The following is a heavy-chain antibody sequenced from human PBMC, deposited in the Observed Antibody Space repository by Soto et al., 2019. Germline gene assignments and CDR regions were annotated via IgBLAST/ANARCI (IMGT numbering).Heavy chain of an antibody. D-gene: IGHD5-18*01. CDR2: IYYSGST. CDR1: GGSISSGDYY. J-gene: IGHJ4*02. V-gene: IGHV4-30-4*01. CDR3: ARGGPFTAMALGLDY. Sequence: SETLSLTCTVSGGSISSGDYYWSWIRQPPGKGLEWIGYIYYSGSTYYNPSLKSRVTISVDTSKNQFSLKLSSVTAADTAVYYCARGGPFTAMALGLDYWGQGALVTVSS.